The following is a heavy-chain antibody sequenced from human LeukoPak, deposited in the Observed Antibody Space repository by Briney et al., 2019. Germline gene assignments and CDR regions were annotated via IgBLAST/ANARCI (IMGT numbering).Heavy chain of an antibody. Sequence: PGGSLRLSCGASGFTFSNYGMHWVRQAPGKGLEYVSAISSNGGSTYYANSVKGRFTISRDNSKNTLYLQMGSLRAEDRAVYYCAWAPGSYYDYWGQGTLVTVSS. CDR1: GFTFSNYG. CDR2: ISSNGGST. D-gene: IGHD3-16*01. CDR3: AWAPGSYYDY. V-gene: IGHV3-64*01. J-gene: IGHJ4*02.